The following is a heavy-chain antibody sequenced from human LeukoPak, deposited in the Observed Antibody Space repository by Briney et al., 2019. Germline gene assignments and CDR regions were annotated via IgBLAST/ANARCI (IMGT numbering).Heavy chain of an antibody. J-gene: IGHJ3*02. CDR1: GFTLSGYW. CDR2: INRDGGQR. D-gene: IGHD3-22*01. Sequence: GGSLRLSCAASGFTLSGYWMTWVRQGPGKGLEWVANINRDGGQRSYVDSVKGRFAISRDNAKNSLYLQMSSLKTEGTAVYYCARDISPDDYFDSHKCYYDAFDIWGQGTLVTVSS. CDR3: ARDISPDDYFDSHKCYYDAFDI. V-gene: IGHV3-7*04.